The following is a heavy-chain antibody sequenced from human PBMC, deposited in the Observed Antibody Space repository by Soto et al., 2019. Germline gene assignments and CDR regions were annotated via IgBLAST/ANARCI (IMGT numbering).Heavy chain of an antibody. J-gene: IGHJ5*02. CDR3: AIARHFGHFAGSYVS. CDR2: IGGRGGNA. V-gene: IGHV3-23*01. Sequence: GRSLRLACAAYGFSFIDYAINWVRQVPGRGLEYVAGIGGRGGNAFYADSMKGRFSISRDNSKNTVYLHMHNLRVDDSAMYYCAIARHFGHFAGSYVSWGPGPLVTVSS. D-gene: IGHD3-10*02. CDR1: GFSFIDYA.